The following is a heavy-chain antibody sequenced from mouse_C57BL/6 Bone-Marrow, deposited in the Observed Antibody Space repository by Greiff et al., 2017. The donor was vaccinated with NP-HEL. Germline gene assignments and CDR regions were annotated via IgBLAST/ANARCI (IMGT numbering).Heavy chain of an antibody. Sequence: VQLQQSGPELVKPGASVKMSCKASGYTFTDYNMHWVKQSHGKSLEWIGYINPNNGGTSYNQKFKGKATLTVNKSSSTAYMELRSLTSEDSAVYYCARDYGSSYVGYWYFDVWGTGTTVTVSS. D-gene: IGHD1-1*01. CDR2: INPNNGGT. CDR1: GYTFTDYN. CDR3: ARDYGSSYVGYWYFDV. V-gene: IGHV1-22*01. J-gene: IGHJ1*03.